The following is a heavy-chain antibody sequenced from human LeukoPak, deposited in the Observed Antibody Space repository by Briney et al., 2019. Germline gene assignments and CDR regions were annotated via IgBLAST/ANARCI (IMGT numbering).Heavy chain of an antibody. CDR3: ARATQYYYDSSGYPRGYFDY. CDR1: GYTFTSYY. V-gene: IGHV1-46*01. D-gene: IGHD3-22*01. CDR2: INPSGGST. Sequence: ASVKVSCKASGYTFTSYYMHWVRQAPGQGLEWMGIINPSGGSTSYAQKFQGRVTMTRDTSTSTVYMELSSLRSDDTAVYYCARATQYYYDSSGYPRGYFDYWGQGTLVTVSS. J-gene: IGHJ4*02.